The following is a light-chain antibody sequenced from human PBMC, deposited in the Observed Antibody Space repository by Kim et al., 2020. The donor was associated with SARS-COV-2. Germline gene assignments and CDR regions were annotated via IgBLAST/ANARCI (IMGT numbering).Light chain of an antibody. J-gene: IGKJ5*01. V-gene: IGKV1-16*02. Sequence: DIQMTQSPSSLSASVGDTVTITCRASQGIRQYLAWFRQKPGKAPESLIYATSTLESGVPSKFSGHGSGTDFTLTISGLQPEDSATYFCQQSYSYPITFGQGTRLEIK. CDR2: ATS. CDR3: QQSYSYPIT. CDR1: QGIRQY.